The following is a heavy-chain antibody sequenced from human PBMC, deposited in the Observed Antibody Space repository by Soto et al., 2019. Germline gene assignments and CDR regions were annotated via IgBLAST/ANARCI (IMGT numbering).Heavy chain of an antibody. Sequence: EVLLVESGGGLFQTGGSLRLSCVASGLNVNSNYMSWVRQAPGKGLEWVAIIYGDGRTYYADSVKGRFTISRDNYMTTVFLQINRLRAEDTAVYYCARFYGAGSYFFDYWGQGTLVTVSS. J-gene: IGHJ4*02. CDR1: GLNVNSNY. D-gene: IGHD3-10*01. CDR2: IYGDGRT. CDR3: ARFYGAGSYFFDY. V-gene: IGHV3-53*01.